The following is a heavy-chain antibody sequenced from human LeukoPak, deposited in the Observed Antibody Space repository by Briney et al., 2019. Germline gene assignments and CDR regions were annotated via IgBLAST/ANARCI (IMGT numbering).Heavy chain of an antibody. CDR1: GDSISNSRW. J-gene: IGHJ4*02. V-gene: IGHV4-4*02. D-gene: IGHD1-26*01. CDR2: IYRGGSA. CDR3: ARVGYNGFGVLDY. Sequence: SETLSLTCTVSGDSISNSRWWTWVRHSPGKGLEWIGEIYRGGSAKYNPSLKSQVTMSMDKSKNQFSLELNSVTAADTAVYYCARVGYNGFGVLDYWGQGNLVTVSS.